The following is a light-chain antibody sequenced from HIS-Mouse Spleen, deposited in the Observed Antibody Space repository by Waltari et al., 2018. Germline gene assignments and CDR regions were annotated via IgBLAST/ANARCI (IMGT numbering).Light chain of an antibody. CDR3: QSYDSSNSWV. CDR2: EDN. J-gene: IGLJ3*02. Sequence: NFMLTQPHSVSESPGKTVTISCTGSRGSIASNYVQWHQQRPGSAPTTVIYEDNQRPSGVPDRFSGSIDSSSNSASLTISGLKTEDEADYYCQSYDSSNSWVFGGGTKLTVL. CDR1: RGSIASNY. V-gene: IGLV6-57*02.